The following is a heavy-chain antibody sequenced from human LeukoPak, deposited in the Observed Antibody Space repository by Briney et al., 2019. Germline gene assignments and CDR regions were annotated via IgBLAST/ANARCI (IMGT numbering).Heavy chain of an antibody. CDR3: ARGGVTSYGDRGFDY. CDR1: GYTFTGYY. CDR2: ISAYNGNT. Sequence: ASVKVSCKASGYTFTGYYMHWVRQAPGQGLEWMGWISAYNGNTNYAQKLQGRVTMTTDTSTSTAYMELRSLRSDDTAVYYCARGGVTSYGDRGFDYWGQGTLVAVSS. D-gene: IGHD4-17*01. J-gene: IGHJ4*02. V-gene: IGHV1-18*04.